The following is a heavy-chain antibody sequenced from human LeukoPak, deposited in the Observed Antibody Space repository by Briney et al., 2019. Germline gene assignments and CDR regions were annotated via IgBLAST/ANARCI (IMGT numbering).Heavy chain of an antibody. CDR2: IRGKANSYAT. CDR3: TTVAGDYYYYGMDV. V-gene: IGHV3-73*01. CDR1: GFTFSGSA. Sequence: GGSLRLSCAVSGFTFSGSAMHWVHQASGKGLEWIGRIRGKANSYATAYAASLKGRFTISRDDSQNTAYLQMNSLKTEDTAVYYCTTVAGDYYYYGMDVWGQGTTVTVSS. D-gene: IGHD6-19*01. J-gene: IGHJ6*02.